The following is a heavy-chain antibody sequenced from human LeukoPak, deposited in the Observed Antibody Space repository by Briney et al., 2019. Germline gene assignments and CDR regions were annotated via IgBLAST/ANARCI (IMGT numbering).Heavy chain of an antibody. Sequence: PGGSLRLSCAASGFTFSNYGMHWVRQAPGKGLEWVALTRYDKSDIYYVDSVKGRFTISRDNSKNILYLQMNSLRAEDTAVYFCARGTATHQYSFDYWGQGTLVTVSS. CDR2: TRYDKSDI. V-gene: IGHV3-30*02. D-gene: IGHD2-2*01. J-gene: IGHJ4*02. CDR3: ARGTATHQYSFDY. CDR1: GFTFSNYG.